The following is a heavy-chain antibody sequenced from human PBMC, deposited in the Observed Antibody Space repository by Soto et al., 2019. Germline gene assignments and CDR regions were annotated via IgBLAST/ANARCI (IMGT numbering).Heavy chain of an antibody. Sequence: ASVKVSCKASGYTFTAYYMHWVRQAPRQGLEWMGWVNPGNGTTSFAQKFQGRVTMTRDTSISTAYMELSGLRSDDTAMYYCARDTYANFDYWGQGTLVTVSS. V-gene: IGHV1-2*02. J-gene: IGHJ4*02. CDR3: ARDTYANFDY. D-gene: IGHD2-8*01. CDR1: GYTFTAYY. CDR2: VNPGNGTT.